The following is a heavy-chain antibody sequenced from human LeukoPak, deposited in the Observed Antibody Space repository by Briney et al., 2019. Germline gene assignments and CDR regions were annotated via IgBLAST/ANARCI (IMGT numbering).Heavy chain of an antibody. J-gene: IGHJ4*02. CDR1: GFSFDDNA. CDR3: AKGHIVGAITEFDY. D-gene: IGHD1-26*01. Sequence: PGGSLRLSCAASGFSFDDNAMYWVRQAPGKGLEWVSLISGDGATTYYADSVKGRFNISRDNSKSSLYLQMNSLRSEDSALYYCAKGHIVGAITEFDYWGQGTLVTVSS. V-gene: IGHV3-43*02. CDR2: ISGDGATT.